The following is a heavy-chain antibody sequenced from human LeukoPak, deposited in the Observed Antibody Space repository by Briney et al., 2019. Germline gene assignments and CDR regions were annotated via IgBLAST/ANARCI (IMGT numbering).Heavy chain of an antibody. J-gene: IGHJ4*02. CDR3: ARDTALLRYFDWLLKMGIDY. Sequence: GGSLRLSCAASGFTFSSYAMHWVRPAPGKGLEWVAVISYDGSNTYYADYVKGRFTISRDNSKNTLYLQMNSLRAEDTAVYYCARDTALLRYFDWLLKMGIDYWGQGTLVTVSS. D-gene: IGHD3-9*01. CDR2: ISYDGSNT. V-gene: IGHV3-30*04. CDR1: GFTFSSYA.